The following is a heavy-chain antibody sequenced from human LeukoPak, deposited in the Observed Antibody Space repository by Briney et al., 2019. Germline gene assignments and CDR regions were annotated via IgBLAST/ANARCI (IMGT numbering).Heavy chain of an antibody. CDR2: INSDGSST. Sequence: GRSLRLSCAASGFSLSSHWMHWVRQAPGKGLMWVSRINSDGSSTTYADSAKGRFTISRDNAKNMLYLQMNSLRAEDTSVYHCAREVSGDLWYNWFDPWGQGTLVTVSS. J-gene: IGHJ5*02. CDR1: GFSLSSHW. D-gene: IGHD4-17*01. CDR3: AREVSGDLWYNWFDP. V-gene: IGHV3-74*03.